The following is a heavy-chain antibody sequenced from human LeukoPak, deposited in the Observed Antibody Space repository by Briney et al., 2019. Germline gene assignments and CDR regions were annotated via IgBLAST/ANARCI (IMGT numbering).Heavy chain of an antibody. V-gene: IGHV3-74*01. Sequence: GSLRLSCAASEFTFSSYWMHWVRQAPGKGLVWVSRINGDGSSTSYADSVKGRFTISRDNAKNTLYLQMNSLGAEDTAVYYCASDRGYSIGRDPWGQGTLVTVSS. D-gene: IGHD6-25*01. J-gene: IGHJ5*02. CDR3: ASDRGYSIGRDP. CDR1: EFTFSSYW. CDR2: INGDGSST.